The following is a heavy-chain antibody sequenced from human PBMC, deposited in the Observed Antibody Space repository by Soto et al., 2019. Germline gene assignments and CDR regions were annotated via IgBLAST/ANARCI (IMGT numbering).Heavy chain of an antibody. CDR2: INHSGST. V-gene: IGHV4-34*01. CDR3: ASSGYSSRVDY. Sequence: SEALSLTCAVYGGSFSGYYWSWIRQPPGKGLEWIGEINHSGSTNYNPSLKSRVTISVDTSKNQFSLKLSSVTAADTAVYYCASSGYSSRVDYWGQGTLVTVSS. CDR1: GGSFSGYY. D-gene: IGHD6-13*01. J-gene: IGHJ4*02.